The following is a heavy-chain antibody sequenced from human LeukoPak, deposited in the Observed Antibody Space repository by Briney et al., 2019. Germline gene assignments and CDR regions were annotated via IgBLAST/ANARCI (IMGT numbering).Heavy chain of an antibody. V-gene: IGHV3-7*01. Sequence: GGSLRLSCAASEFTFSSYWMSWVRQAPGKGLEWVANIKQDGSERNYVDSVKGRFTISRDNAKNSLYLQMNSLRAEDTAVYYCAKSPVAYCSGGSCSDFDYWGQGTLVTVSS. J-gene: IGHJ4*02. CDR1: EFTFSSYW. CDR2: IKQDGSER. D-gene: IGHD2-15*01. CDR3: AKSPVAYCSGGSCSDFDY.